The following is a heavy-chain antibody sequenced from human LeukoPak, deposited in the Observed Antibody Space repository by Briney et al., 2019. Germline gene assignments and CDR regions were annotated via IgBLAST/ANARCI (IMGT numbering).Heavy chain of an antibody. D-gene: IGHD6-19*01. CDR2: IYPGDSDT. V-gene: IGHV5-51*01. CDR3: AREYSSGWYDVGDY. J-gene: IGHJ4*02. CDR1: GYSFTSYC. Sequence: GESLKISCKGSGYSFTSYCIGWVRQMPGKSLEWMGIIYPGDSDTRYSPSFQGQVTISADKSIRTAYLQWSSLKASDTAMYYCAREYSSGWYDVGDYWGQGTLVTVSS.